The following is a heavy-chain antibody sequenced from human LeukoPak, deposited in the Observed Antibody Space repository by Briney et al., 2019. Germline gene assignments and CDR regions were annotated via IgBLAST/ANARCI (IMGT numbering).Heavy chain of an antibody. Sequence: PSETLSLTCTVSGYSISSGYYWGWTRQPPGKGLEWIGSIYHSGSTYYNPSLKSRVTISVDTSKTQFSLKLSSVTAADTAVYYCARVNYYGSGVPSWYFDLWGRGTLVTVSS. CDR2: IYHSGST. J-gene: IGHJ2*01. V-gene: IGHV4-38-2*02. CDR3: ARVNYYGSGVPSWYFDL. CDR1: GYSISSGYY. D-gene: IGHD3-10*01.